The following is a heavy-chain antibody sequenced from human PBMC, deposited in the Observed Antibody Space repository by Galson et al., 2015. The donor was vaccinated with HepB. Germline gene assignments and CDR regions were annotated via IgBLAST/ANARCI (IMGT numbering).Heavy chain of an antibody. Sequence: PALVKPTQTLTLTCTFSGFSITTGGLGVGWIRQPPGKAPEWLALIYWDDDKRYSPSLQSRLTITKDTSKNQVLLTMTNMDPVDTATYYCALTRGLPMVKMYNWFDPWGQGTLVTVSS. D-gene: IGHD4/OR15-4a*01. J-gene: IGHJ5*02. CDR2: IYWDDDK. V-gene: IGHV2-5*02. CDR3: ALTRGLPMVKMYNWFDP. CDR1: GFSITTGGLG.